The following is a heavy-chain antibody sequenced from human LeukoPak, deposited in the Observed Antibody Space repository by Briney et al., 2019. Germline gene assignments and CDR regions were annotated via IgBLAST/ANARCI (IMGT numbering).Heavy chain of an antibody. Sequence: GGSLRLSCAASGFTFSGYSMSWVRQAPGKGLEWVSSISTTSSYIYYADSVKGRFTISRDNAKNPLWLQMDSLRAEDTAVYYCARGSLLWFGELPFDPWGQGTLVTVSS. CDR1: GFTFSGYS. CDR2: ISTTSSYI. J-gene: IGHJ5*02. D-gene: IGHD3-10*01. V-gene: IGHV3-21*01. CDR3: ARGSLLWFGELPFDP.